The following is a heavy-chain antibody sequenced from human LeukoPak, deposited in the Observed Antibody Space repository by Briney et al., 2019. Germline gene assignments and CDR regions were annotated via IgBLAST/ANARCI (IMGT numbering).Heavy chain of an antibody. D-gene: IGHD6-13*01. Sequence: GASVKVSCKTIGGRFKSYGFSWVRQAPGQGLEWMGGIIPIFDRPNYAQKFQGRVTMTRDMSTSTVYMELSSLRSEDTAVYYCASSVPSSSWYHSDTPIDYWGQGTLVTVSS. J-gene: IGHJ4*02. CDR1: GGRFKSYG. V-gene: IGHV1-69*05. CDR2: IIPIFDRP. CDR3: ASSVPSSSWYHSDTPIDY.